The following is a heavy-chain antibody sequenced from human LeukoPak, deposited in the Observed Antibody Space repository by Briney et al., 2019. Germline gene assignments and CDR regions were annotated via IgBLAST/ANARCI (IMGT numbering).Heavy chain of an antibody. J-gene: IGHJ5*02. D-gene: IGHD2-2*02. CDR2: IYYSGST. CDR1: GGSISSYY. CDR3: ARGGYCSSTSCYKVGWFDP. V-gene: IGHV4-59*01. Sequence: KPSETLSLTCTVSGGSISSYYWSWIRQPPGKGLEWIGYIYYSGSTNYNPSLKSRVTISVDTSKNQFSLKLSSVTAADTAVYYCARGGYCSSTSCYKVGWFDPWGQGTLVTVSS.